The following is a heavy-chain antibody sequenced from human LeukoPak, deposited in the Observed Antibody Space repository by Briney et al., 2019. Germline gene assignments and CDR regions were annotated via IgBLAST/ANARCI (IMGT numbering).Heavy chain of an antibody. J-gene: IGHJ4*02. Sequence: SVKVSCKASGYTFTSYYMHWVRQAPGQGLEWMGRIIPILGIANYAQKFQGRVTITADKSTSTAYMELSSLRSEDTAVYYCARNGAAAYYYDSSGYYYDLYFDYWGQGTLVTVSS. CDR3: ARNGAAAYYYDSSGYYYDLYFDY. D-gene: IGHD3-22*01. CDR1: GYTFTSYY. V-gene: IGHV1-69*02. CDR2: IIPILGIA.